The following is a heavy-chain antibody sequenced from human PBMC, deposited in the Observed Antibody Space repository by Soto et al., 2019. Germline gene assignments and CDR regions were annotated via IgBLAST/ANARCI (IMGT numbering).Heavy chain of an antibody. CDR3: ARLSGYDPASAADK. CDR2: TSYSGGS. J-gene: IGHJ4*02. CDR1: GASVSSAEHY. V-gene: IGHV4-30-4*01. Sequence: QVQLQESGPGLVKASQTLSLTCTLSGASVSSAEHYWSWIRQPPGQGLEWIGYTSYSGGSYYNASLQRRVSISVDTSQNQFSLKLTSVTAADTAVYYCARLSGYDPASAADKWGPGILVSVSS. D-gene: IGHD5-12*01.